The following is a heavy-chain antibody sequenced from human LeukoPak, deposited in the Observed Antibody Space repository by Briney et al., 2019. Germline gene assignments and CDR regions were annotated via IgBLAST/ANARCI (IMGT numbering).Heavy chain of an antibody. CDR3: AKDGDRRGYSYGYEL. D-gene: IGHD5-18*01. Sequence: GGSLRLSCVASGFNFDDYAMHWVRQAPGKGLEWVSGISWNSGSIGYADSVKGRFTISRDNAKNSLYLQMNSLRAEDMALYYCAKDGDRRGYSYGYELWGQGTLVTVSS. J-gene: IGHJ4*02. CDR1: GFNFDDYA. CDR2: ISWNSGSI. V-gene: IGHV3-9*03.